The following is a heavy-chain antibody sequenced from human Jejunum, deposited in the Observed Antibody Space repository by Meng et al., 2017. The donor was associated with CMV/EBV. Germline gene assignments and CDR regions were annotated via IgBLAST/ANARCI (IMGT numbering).Heavy chain of an antibody. CDR1: FSFSEYC. D-gene: IGHD2-2*02. CDR3: ARDRSYYTTGPHFDF. J-gene: IGHJ4*02. CDR2: INVDGTTT. Sequence: FSFSEYCMYWFRQAPGKGLVWVSRINVDGTTTTYADSVKGRFTISRDNAKNTLYLQMNSLRAEDTAVYYCARDRSYYTTGPHFDFWGQGSLVTVSS. V-gene: IGHV3-74*01.